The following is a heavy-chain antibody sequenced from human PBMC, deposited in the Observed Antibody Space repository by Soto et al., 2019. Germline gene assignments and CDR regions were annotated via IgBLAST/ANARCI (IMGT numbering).Heavy chain of an antibody. CDR2: NYYSGST. J-gene: IGHJ4*02. CDR1: GGSISSGGYY. Sequence: PSETLSLTCTVSGGSISSGGYYWSWVRQHPGKGLEWIGYNYYSGSTYYNPSLKSRVTISVDTSKNQFYLTLSSVTAADTSLYYPAMETCGGGDCYSAFDYWGQGTLVTVSS. D-gene: IGHD2-21*02. V-gene: IGHV4-31*03. CDR3: AMETCGGGDCYSAFDY.